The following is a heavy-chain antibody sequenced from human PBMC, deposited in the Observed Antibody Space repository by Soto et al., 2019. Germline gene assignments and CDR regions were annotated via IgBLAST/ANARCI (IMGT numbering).Heavy chain of an antibody. J-gene: IGHJ3*01. V-gene: IGHV4-31*03. CDR1: GGSISSGGYY. Sequence: QVQLQESGPGLVKPSHPLSLTCTVSGGSISSGGYYWSWIRHHPGKGLARIGYIYYSGSTYYNPYLKSRVTISVDTSKNQFSLKLISVTAADTAVYYCARAPPIITIVRGVIIFPLLDAFDLWGQGTLVTVSS. CDR3: ARAPPIITIVRGVIIFPLLDAFDL. D-gene: IGHD3-10*01. CDR2: IYYSGST.